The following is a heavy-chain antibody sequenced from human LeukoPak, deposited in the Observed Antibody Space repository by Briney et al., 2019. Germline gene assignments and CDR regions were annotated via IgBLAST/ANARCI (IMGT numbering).Heavy chain of an antibody. CDR2: IKSKTDGGTT. D-gene: IGHD6-19*01. J-gene: IGHJ4*02. V-gene: IGHV3-15*01. CDR3: TTFAGYTSGVDH. CDR1: GFTFSNAW. Sequence: GGSLRLSCAASGFTFSNAWMSWVRQAPGKGLEWVGRIKSKTDGGTTDYAAPVKGRFTISRDDSKNTLYLQMNSLKTEDTAVYYCTTFAGYTSGVDHWGQGTLVTVSS.